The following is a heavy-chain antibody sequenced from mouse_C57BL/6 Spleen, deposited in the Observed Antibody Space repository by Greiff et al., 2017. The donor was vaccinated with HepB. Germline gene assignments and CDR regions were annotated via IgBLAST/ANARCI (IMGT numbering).Heavy chain of an antibody. Sequence: QVQLQQSGPELVKPGASVKISCKASGYAFSSSWMNWVKQRPGKGLEWIGRIYPGDGDTNYNGKFKGKATLTADKSSSTAYMQLSSLTSEDSAVYFCAREGYDYSYFDYWGQGTTLTVSS. CDR2: IYPGDGDT. CDR1: GYAFSSSW. J-gene: IGHJ2*01. V-gene: IGHV1-82*01. D-gene: IGHD2-4*01. CDR3: AREGYDYSYFDY.